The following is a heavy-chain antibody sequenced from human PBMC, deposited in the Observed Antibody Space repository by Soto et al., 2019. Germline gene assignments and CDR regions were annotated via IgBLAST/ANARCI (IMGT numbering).Heavy chain of an antibody. D-gene: IGHD6-19*01. CDR2: LYYGRSA. V-gene: IGHV4-59*01. CDR1: GDSISSYY. CDR3: ARGFVVKQWLVPSAYYYYGMDV. J-gene: IGHJ6*02. Sequence: SETLSLTCAVSGDSISSYYCMWIRQPPGKGLESIGYLYYGRSANYNPSLKSRVTLSVDTSTNQCSLTLSSMTAADTAVYYCARGFVVKQWLVPSAYYYYGMDVWGQGTTVTVSS.